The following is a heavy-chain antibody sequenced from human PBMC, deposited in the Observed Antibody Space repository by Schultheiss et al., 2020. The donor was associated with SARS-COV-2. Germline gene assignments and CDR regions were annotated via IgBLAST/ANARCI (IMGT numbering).Heavy chain of an antibody. CDR2: IRSKANSYAT. D-gene: IGHD6-13*01. Sequence: GGSLRLSCAASGFTFSGSAMHWVRQASGKGLEWVGRIRSKANSYATAYAASVKGRFTISRDDSKNTAYLQMNSLKTEDTAVYYCARDHSAAAGTPGPWGQGTLVTVSS. CDR3: ARDHSAAAGTPGP. V-gene: IGHV3-73*01. CDR1: GFTFSGSA. J-gene: IGHJ5*02.